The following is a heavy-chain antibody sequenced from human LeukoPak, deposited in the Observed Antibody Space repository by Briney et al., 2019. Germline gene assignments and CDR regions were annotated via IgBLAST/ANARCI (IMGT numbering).Heavy chain of an antibody. CDR1: GFSFSNYG. D-gene: IGHD6-13*01. J-gene: IGHJ4*02. CDR3: TREVQAAGKTLDY. CDR2: ITGNGATT. Sequence: GGSLRLSCAASGFSFSNYGMNWVRQAPGKGLEWVSGITGNGATTYYADSVKGRFTVSRDNAKNTLYLQMNSLRAEDTAVYYCTREVQAAGKTLDYWGQGTLITVSS. V-gene: IGHV3-23*01.